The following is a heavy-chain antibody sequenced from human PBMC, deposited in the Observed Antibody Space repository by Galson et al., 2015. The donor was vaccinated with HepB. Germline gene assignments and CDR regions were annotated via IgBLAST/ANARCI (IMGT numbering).Heavy chain of an antibody. D-gene: IGHD4-11*01. CDR3: ASDYSNPAGWFDP. Sequence: SVKVSCKASGGTFSSYAISWVRQAPGQGLEWMGGIIPIFGIANYAQKFQGRVTITADESTSTAYMELSSLRSEDTAVYYCASDYSNPAGWFDPWGQGTLVTVSS. J-gene: IGHJ5*02. V-gene: IGHV1-69*13. CDR2: IIPIFGIA. CDR1: GGTFSSYA.